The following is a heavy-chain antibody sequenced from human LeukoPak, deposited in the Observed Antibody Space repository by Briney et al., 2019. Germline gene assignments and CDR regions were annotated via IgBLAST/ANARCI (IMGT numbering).Heavy chain of an antibody. CDR3: ATRAWGAAGSYYYGYMDV. V-gene: IGHV3-23*01. Sequence: GGSLRLSCAASGFTFSRYGMSWVRQAPGKGLEWVSAISGSGGSTYYADSVKGRFTISRDNSKNTLYLQMNSLRAEDTAVYYCATRAWGAAGSYYYGYMDVWGKGTTVTISS. CDR2: ISGSGGST. D-gene: IGHD6-13*01. CDR1: GFTFSRYG. J-gene: IGHJ6*03.